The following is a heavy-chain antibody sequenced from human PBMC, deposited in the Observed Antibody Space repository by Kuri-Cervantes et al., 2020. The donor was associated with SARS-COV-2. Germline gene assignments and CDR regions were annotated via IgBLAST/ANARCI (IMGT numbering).Heavy chain of an antibody. Sequence: GGSLRLSCAASGFTFDDYAMHWVRQAPGKGLEWVPGISWNSGSIGYAVSVKGRFTISRDNAKNSLYLQMNSLRAEDTALYYCAKESWYEDSRLGYFNLWGRGTLVTVSS. V-gene: IGHV3-9*01. CDR1: GFTFDDYA. D-gene: IGHD2-15*01. CDR2: ISWNSGSI. CDR3: AKESWYEDSRLGYFNL. J-gene: IGHJ2*01.